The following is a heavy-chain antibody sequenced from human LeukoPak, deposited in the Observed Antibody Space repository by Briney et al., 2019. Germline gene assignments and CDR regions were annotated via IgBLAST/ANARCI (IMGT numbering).Heavy chain of an antibody. J-gene: IGHJ4*02. CDR3: ARHYRGGYDSSGFDY. CDR2: ISNSGST. CDR1: SGSISSYY. Sequence: SETLSLTCTVSSGSISSYYWSWIRQPPGKGLEWIGYISNSGSTNYNPSLKSRVTMSVDTSKNQFSLKLSSVTAADTAVYYCARHYRGGYDSSGFDYWGQGTLVTVSS. V-gene: IGHV4-59*08. D-gene: IGHD3-22*01.